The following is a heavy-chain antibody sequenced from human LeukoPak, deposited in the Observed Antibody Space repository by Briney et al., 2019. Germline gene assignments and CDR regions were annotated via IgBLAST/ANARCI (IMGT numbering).Heavy chain of an antibody. J-gene: IGHJ4*02. CDR2: IYTRGSN. CDR1: GGSISSYY. D-gene: IGHD4-17*01. V-gene: IGHV4-4*07. Sequence: PSETLSLTCTASGGSISSYYWSWIRQPAGKGLEWIGRIYTRGSNNYNPSLKSRVTMSVDTSKNQCALKLSSVTAADTAVFYCAYSRYGDYGFDYWGQGTLVTVSS. CDR3: AYSRYGDYGFDY.